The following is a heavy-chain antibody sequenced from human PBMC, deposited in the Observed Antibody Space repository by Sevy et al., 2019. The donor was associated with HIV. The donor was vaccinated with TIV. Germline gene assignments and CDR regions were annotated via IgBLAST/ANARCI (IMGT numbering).Heavy chain of an antibody. CDR3: ARDRGVGTSSYGMDV. CDR2: ISSGSSYI. CDR1: GFTFSSYSLSSYS. Sequence: GESLKISCAASGFTFSSYSLSSYSMNWVRQAPGKGLEWVSSISSGSSYIFYADSVKGRFTISRDNAKNSLYLQMNSLRAEDMAVYYCARDRGVGTSSYGMDVWGQGTTVTVSS. J-gene: IGHJ6*02. D-gene: IGHD1-26*01. V-gene: IGHV3-21*01.